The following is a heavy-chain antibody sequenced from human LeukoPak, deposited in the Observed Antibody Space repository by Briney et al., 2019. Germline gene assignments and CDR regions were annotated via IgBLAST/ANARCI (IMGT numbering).Heavy chain of an antibody. V-gene: IGHV4-59*08. Sequence: SETLSLTCTVSGGSISSYYWSWIRQPPGKGLEWIGYIYYSGSTNYNPSLKSRVTISVDTSKNQFSLKLSSVTAADTAVYYCARHRERYSSSWYGRNWFDPWGQGTLVTVSS. J-gene: IGHJ5*02. CDR2: IYYSGST. CDR3: ARHRERYSSSWYGRNWFDP. D-gene: IGHD6-13*01. CDR1: GGSISSYY.